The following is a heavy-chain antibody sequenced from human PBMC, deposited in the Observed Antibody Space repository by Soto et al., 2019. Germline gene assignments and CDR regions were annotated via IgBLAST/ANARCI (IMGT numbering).Heavy chain of an antibody. V-gene: IGHV3-30*18. D-gene: IGHD3-22*01. Sequence: GGSLRLSCAASGFTSGSYGMHWVRQAPGKGLEWVAGISYDGSKKYYGESVKGRFTISSDNSKNTLYLQMNSRRVEDTAVYYCAKAIENYSTGYYKPFYYFGVDVWGQGTTVTVSS. CDR3: AKAIENYSTGYYKPFYYFGVDV. J-gene: IGHJ6*02. CDR2: ISYDGSKK. CDR1: GFTSGSYG.